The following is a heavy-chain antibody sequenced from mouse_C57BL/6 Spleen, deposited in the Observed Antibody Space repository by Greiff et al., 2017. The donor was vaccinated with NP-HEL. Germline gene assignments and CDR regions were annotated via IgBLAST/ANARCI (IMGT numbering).Heavy chain of an antibody. D-gene: IGHD2-1*01. V-gene: IGHV1-4*01. CDR2: INPSSGYT. J-gene: IGHJ4*01. CDR1: GYTFTSYT. Sequence: QVQLQQSGAELARPGASVKMSCKASGYTFTSYTMHWVKQRPGQGLEWIGYINPSSGYTKYNQKFKDKATLTADKYSSTAYMQLSSLTSEDSAVYYCSYGNYYYAMDYWGQGTSVTVSS. CDR3: SYGNYYYAMDY.